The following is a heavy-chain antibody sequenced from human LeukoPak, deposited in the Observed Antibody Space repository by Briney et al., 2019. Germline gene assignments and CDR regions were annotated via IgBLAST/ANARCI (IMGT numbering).Heavy chain of an antibody. D-gene: IGHD3-16*02. CDR2: ISYDGSNK. Sequence: TGGSLRLSCAASGFTFSSYAMHWVRQAPGKGLEWVAVISYDGSNKYYADSVKGRFTISRDNSKNTLYLQMNSLRAEDTAVYYCARDKSDVWGSYRGYYYYYMDVWGKGTTVTISS. J-gene: IGHJ6*03. CDR1: GFTFSSYA. CDR3: ARDKSDVWGSYRGYYYYYMDV. V-gene: IGHV3-30*04.